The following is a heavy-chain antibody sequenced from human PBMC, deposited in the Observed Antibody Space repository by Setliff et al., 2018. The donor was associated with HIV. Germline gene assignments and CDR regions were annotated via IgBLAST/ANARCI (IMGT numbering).Heavy chain of an antibody. Sequence: PSETLSLTCGVSGDSVRRICWSWLRQSPEKGLEWIGEVCNGGVTNLNPFLTGRVTIYLDTSKNQFALKLTSVTAADTAVYFCARNYGWAMGDWGPGALVTVSS. CDR2: VCNGGVT. V-gene: IGHV4-4*02. CDR1: GDSVRRIC. J-gene: IGHJ4*02. D-gene: IGHD5-18*01. CDR3: ARNYGWAMGD.